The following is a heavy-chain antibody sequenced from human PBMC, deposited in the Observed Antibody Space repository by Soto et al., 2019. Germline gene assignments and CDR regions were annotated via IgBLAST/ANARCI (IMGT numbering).Heavy chain of an antibody. V-gene: IGHV5-10-1*01. CDR3: ASFIDGQDDRVPFDY. CDR1: GYSFTSYW. J-gene: IGHJ4*02. Sequence: PGESLKISCKGSGYSFTSYWISWVRQMPGKGLEWMGRIDPSDSYTNYSPSFQGHVTISADKSISTAYLQWSSLKASDTAMYYCASFIDGQDDRVPFDYWGQGTLVTVSS. D-gene: IGHD1-1*01. CDR2: IDPSDSYT.